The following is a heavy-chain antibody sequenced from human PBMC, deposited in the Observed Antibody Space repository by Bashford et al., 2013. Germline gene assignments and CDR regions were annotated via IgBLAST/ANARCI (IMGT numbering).Heavy chain of an antibody. CDR2: ISASGGST. D-gene: IGHD3-3*01. J-gene: IGHJ4*02. Sequence: VRQAPGKGLEWVSGISASGGSTYYAVSVKGRFTISRANSKNTLYLQLNSLRAEDTAVYYCVKPALSGYYTGFDYWGQGTLVTVSS. V-gene: IGHV3-23*01. CDR3: VKPALSGYYTGFDY.